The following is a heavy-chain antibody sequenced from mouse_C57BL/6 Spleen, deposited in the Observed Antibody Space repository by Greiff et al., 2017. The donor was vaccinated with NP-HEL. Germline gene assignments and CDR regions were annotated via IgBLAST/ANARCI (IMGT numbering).Heavy chain of an antibody. CDR1: GYTFTNYW. V-gene: IGHV1-63*01. CDR2: IYPGGGYS. CDR3: ARWGPNYYDYDGYFDY. Sequence: VKLMESGAELVRPGTSVKMSCKASGYTFTNYWIGWAKQRPGHGLEWIGDIYPGGGYSTYNEKLKGKATLTADKSSSIAYMKFSSLTSEDSAIYYCARWGPNYYDYDGYFDYWGQGTTLTVSS. D-gene: IGHD2-4*01. J-gene: IGHJ2*01.